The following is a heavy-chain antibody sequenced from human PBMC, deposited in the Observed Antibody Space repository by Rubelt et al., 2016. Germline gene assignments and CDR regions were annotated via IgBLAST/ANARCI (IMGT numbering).Heavy chain of an antibody. CDR2: ISGSGGST. Sequence: PGGSLRLSCAASGFTFSSYVMSWVRQAPGKGLEWVSAISGSGGSTYYAGSVKGRFTVSRDSSKNTLYLQMNSLRAEDTAVYYCAKFVGFGVSYYGMDVWGQGTTVTVSS. D-gene: IGHD3-3*01. CDR1: GFTFSSYV. V-gene: IGHV3-23*01. CDR3: AKFVGFGVSYYGMDV. J-gene: IGHJ6*02.